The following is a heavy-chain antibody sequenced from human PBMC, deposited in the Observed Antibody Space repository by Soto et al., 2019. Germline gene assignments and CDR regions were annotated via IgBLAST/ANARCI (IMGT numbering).Heavy chain of an antibody. Sequence: GESLKISCKGSGYSFTSYWIGWVRQMPGKGLEWMGIIYPGDSYTRYSPSFQGQVTISADKSISTAYLQWSSLKASDTAMYYCAVGGGATIDSYYYGMDVWGQGTTVTVSS. CDR3: AVGGGATIDSYYYGMDV. J-gene: IGHJ6*02. V-gene: IGHV5-51*01. CDR2: IYPGDSYT. CDR1: GYSFTSYW. D-gene: IGHD5-12*01.